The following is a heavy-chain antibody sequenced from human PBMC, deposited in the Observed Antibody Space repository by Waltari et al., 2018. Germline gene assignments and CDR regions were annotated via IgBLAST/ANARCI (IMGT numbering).Heavy chain of an antibody. D-gene: IGHD1-26*01. V-gene: IGHV3-30*18. CDR3: AKAHSGNDFFFFDH. CDR2: VAYDGSHT. Sequence: QVQLVESGGGVVQHGRSLTVSSAASGSTFRAHAMHWVRQDPGKGLEWVASVAYDGSHTYYGDSVRGRFTISRDNSKNTLHLQMNSLRGDDTAVYYCAKAHSGNDFFFFDHWGQGTLVIGSP. CDR1: GSTFRAHA. J-gene: IGHJ4*02.